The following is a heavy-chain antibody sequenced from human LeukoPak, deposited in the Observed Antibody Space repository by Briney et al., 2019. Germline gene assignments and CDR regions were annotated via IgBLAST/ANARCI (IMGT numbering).Heavy chain of an antibody. CDR1: GFTFSDYY. J-gene: IGHJ5*02. Sequence: PGGSLRLSCAASGFTFSDYYMSWIRQAPGKGLEWVSYIRSSGSTIHYADSVKGRFTISRDNAKNSLYLQMNSLRAEDTAVYYCARDYFTFGGVIVASWGQGTLVTVSS. D-gene: IGHD3-16*02. V-gene: IGHV3-11*04. CDR2: IRSSGSTI. CDR3: ARDYFTFGGVIVAS.